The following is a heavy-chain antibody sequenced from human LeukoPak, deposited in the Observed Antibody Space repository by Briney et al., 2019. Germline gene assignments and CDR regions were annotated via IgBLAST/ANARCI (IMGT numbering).Heavy chain of an antibody. CDR1: GFTFSSYW. Sequence: QPGGSLRLSCAASGFTFSSYWMSWVRQAPGKGLEWVANIKQDGSEKYYVDSVKGRFTISRDNAKNSLYLQMNSLRAEDTAVYYCAKSPAGGSYYMDVWGKGTTVTVSS. D-gene: IGHD6-13*01. CDR2: IKQDGSEK. J-gene: IGHJ6*03. V-gene: IGHV3-7*01. CDR3: AKSPAGGSYYMDV.